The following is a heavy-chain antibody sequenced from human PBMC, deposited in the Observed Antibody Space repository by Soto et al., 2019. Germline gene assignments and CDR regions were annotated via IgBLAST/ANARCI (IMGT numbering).Heavy chain of an antibody. CDR2: AYYRSRWYS. V-gene: IGHV6-1*01. CDR3: ARSEEDSDYYYYGMEV. Sequence: SQTLSLTCVGSGGTVSSNSVAWNWVRQSPSRGLEWLGRAYYRSRWYSDYAVSVRSRIDINADTSKNQVSLQLNSVTPEDTAVYYCARSEEDSDYYYYGMEVWGQGTTVTVSS. D-gene: IGHD2-15*01. CDR1: GGTVSSNSVA. J-gene: IGHJ6*02.